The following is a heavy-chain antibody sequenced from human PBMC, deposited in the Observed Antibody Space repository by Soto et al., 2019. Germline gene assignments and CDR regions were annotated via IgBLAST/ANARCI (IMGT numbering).Heavy chain of an antibody. D-gene: IGHD2-21*02. V-gene: IGHV3-30-3*01. J-gene: IGHJ4*02. Sequence: QVQLVESGGGVVQPGRSLRLSCAASGFTFSSYAMHWVRQAPGKGLEWVAVISYDGSNKYYADSVKGRFTISRDNSKNTLYLQMNSLRAEDTAVYYCARAPIVVVTAITHPFDLGQGTLVTVSS. CDR3: ARAPIVVVTAITHPFD. CDR1: GFTFSSYA. CDR2: ISYDGSNK.